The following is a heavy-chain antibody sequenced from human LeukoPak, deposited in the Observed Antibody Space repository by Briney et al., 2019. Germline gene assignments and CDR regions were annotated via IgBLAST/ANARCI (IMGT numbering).Heavy chain of an antibody. J-gene: IGHJ4*02. CDR1: GFPFSTYT. Sequence: GGSLRLSCTASGFPFSTYTVSWVRQAPGKGLQWVSSIIGGDGTIYYADSAKGRFTISRDISKNTLYLQMNSLRAEDTAIYYCAKGASPFDYLGQGTLVTVSS. CDR3: AKGASPFDY. CDR2: IIGGDGTI. V-gene: IGHV3-23*01.